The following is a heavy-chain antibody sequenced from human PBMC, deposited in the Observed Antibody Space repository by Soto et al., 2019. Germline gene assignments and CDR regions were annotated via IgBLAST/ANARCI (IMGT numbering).Heavy chain of an antibody. CDR2: IYYSGST. V-gene: IGHV4-59*01. CDR3: ARAPRGNYGYPSNFDY. CDR1: GDCINRYY. J-gene: IGHJ4*02. D-gene: IGHD3-10*01. Sequence: ETLSLAGAVHGDCINRYYWTWIGHPPGKGLEWIGYIYYSGSTNYNPSLKSRVTISVDTSKNQFSLKLSSVTAADTAVYYCARAPRGNYGYPSNFDYWGQGTLVTVS.